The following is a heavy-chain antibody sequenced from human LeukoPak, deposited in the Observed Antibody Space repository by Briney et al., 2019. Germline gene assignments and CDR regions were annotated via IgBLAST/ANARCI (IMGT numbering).Heavy chain of an antibody. V-gene: IGHV7-4-1*02. CDR1: GYTFTSYA. Sequence: GASVKVSCKASGYTFTSYAMSWVRQAPGQGLEWMGWINTNTGNPTYAQGFTGRFVFSLDTSVSTAYLQISSLKAEDTAVYYCARVWASYYYYMDVWGKGTTVTVSS. CDR3: ARVWASYYYYMDV. CDR2: INTNTGNP. D-gene: IGHD1-26*01. J-gene: IGHJ6*03.